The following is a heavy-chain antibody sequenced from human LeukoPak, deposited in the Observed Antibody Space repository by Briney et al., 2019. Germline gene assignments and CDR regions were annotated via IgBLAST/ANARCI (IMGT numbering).Heavy chain of an antibody. J-gene: IGHJ6*03. D-gene: IGHD6-19*01. CDR1: GYSFTSYW. CDR3: ARIRTVVRKRIAVAGTGSNHPYYMDV. Sequence: GESLKISCKGSGYSFTSYWIGWVRQMPGQGLEWMGIIYPGDSDTRYSPSFHGQVTISADKSISTAYLQWSSLKASDTAMYYCARIRTVVRKRIAVAGTGSNHPYYMDVWGKGTTVTVSS. CDR2: IYPGDSDT. V-gene: IGHV5-51*01.